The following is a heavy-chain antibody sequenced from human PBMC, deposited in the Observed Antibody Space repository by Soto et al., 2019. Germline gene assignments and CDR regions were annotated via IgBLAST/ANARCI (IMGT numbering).Heavy chain of an antibody. J-gene: IGHJ3*02. CDR2: IYPGDSDT. CDR3: ARPAYSSSWYGDVFDN. CDR1: GYSFTSYW. D-gene: IGHD6-13*01. V-gene: IGHV5-51*01. Sequence: GESLKISCKGSGYSFTSYWIGWVRQMPGKGLEWMGIIYPGDSDTRYSPSFQGQVTISADKSISTAYLQWSSLKASDTAMYYCARPAYSSSWYGDVFDNWGQGTMVTVSS.